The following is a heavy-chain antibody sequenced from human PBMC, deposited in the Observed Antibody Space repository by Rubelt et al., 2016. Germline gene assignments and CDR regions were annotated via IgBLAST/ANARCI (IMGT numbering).Heavy chain of an antibody. CDR2: INHSGSS. V-gene: IGHV4-34*01. CDR1: GGSFSGYY. J-gene: IGHJ5*02. CDR3: ARGLARSAAAPRRLWFDP. D-gene: IGHD6-13*01. Sequence: QVQLQQWGAGLLKPSETLSLTCAVYGGSFSGYYWSWIRQPPGKGLEWIGEINHSGSSNYNPSLKRRFTVSVGTYKNQCSLKLSAVTAADTAGYYCARGLARSAAAPRRLWFDPWGQGTLVTVSS.